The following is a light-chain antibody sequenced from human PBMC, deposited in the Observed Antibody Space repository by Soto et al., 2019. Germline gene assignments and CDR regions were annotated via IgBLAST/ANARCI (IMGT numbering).Light chain of an antibody. V-gene: IGKV1-33*01. Sequence: DIQMTQSPSSLSASVGDRVTITCQASQGISNYLNWYQQKPGKAPKLLIYDASNLETGVPSRFSGSGSGTDFTFANSSLQPEDIATYYCQPYDNLPPYTFGQGTKLEIK. CDR2: DAS. CDR1: QGISNY. J-gene: IGKJ2*01. CDR3: QPYDNLPPYT.